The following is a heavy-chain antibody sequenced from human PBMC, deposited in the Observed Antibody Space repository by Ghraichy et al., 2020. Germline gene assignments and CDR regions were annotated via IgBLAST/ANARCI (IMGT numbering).Heavy chain of an antibody. Sequence: SETLSLTCAVYGGSFSGYYWSWIRQPPGKGLEWIGEINHSGNTNYNPSLKSRVTISVDTSKNQFSLKLSSVTAADTAVYYCARQQWLVSPYRPKLNYFDYWGQGTLVTVSS. D-gene: IGHD6-19*01. CDR1: GGSFSGYY. J-gene: IGHJ4*02. CDR2: INHSGNT. V-gene: IGHV4-34*01. CDR3: ARQQWLVSPYRPKLNYFDY.